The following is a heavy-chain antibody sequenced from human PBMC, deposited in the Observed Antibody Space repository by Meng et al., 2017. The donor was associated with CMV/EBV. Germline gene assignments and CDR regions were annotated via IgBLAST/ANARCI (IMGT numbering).Heavy chain of an antibody. D-gene: IGHD5-18*01. CDR1: GGSFSGYY. Sequence: LRLSCAVYGGSFSGYYWSWIRQPPGKGLEWIGEINHSGSTNYNPSLKSRVTISVDTSKNQFSLKLSSVTAADTAVYYCARGLGYSYGGWFDPWGQGTLVTVSS. CDR3: ARGLGYSYGGWFDP. J-gene: IGHJ5*02. V-gene: IGHV4-34*01. CDR2: INHSGST.